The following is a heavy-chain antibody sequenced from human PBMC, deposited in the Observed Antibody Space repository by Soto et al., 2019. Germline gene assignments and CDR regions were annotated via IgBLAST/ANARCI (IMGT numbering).Heavy chain of an antibody. Sequence: PSETLSLTCTVSGGSISSSSYYWGWIRQPPGKGLEWIGSIYYSGSTYYNPSLKSRVTISVDTSKNQFSLKLSSVTAADTAVYYCARHRFWSGYFNWFDPWGQGTLVTVSS. CDR3: ARHRFWSGYFNWFDP. J-gene: IGHJ5*02. D-gene: IGHD3-3*01. CDR2: IYYSGST. CDR1: GGSISSSSYY. V-gene: IGHV4-39*01.